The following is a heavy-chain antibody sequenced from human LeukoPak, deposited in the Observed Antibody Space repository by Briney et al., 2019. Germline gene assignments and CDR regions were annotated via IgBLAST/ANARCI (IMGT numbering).Heavy chain of an antibody. CDR2: IYYSGST. CDR3: ASQTMIRGVMAFDY. D-gene: IGHD3-10*01. V-gene: IGHV4-59*12. Sequence: SETLSLTCTVSGGSISSYYWSWIRQPPGKGLEWIGYIYYSGSTNYNPSLKSRVTISVDKSKNQFSLKLSSVTAADTAVYYCASQTMIRGVMAFDYWGQGTLVTVSS. J-gene: IGHJ4*02. CDR1: GGSISSYY.